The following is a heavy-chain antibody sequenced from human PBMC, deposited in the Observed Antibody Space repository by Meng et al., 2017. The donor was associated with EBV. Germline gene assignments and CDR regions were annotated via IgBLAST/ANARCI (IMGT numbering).Heavy chain of an antibody. CDR2: INAGNGNT. J-gene: IGHJ5*02. CDR3: ARRGGVADWFDP. CDR1: GYTFTSYA. Sequence: QVQLGQSGAEVKKPGALVKVSCKASGYTFTSYAMHWVRQAPGQRLEWMGWINAGNGNTKYSQKFQGRVPITRDTSASTAYMELSSLRSEDTAVYYCARRGGVADWFDPWGQGTLVTVSS. D-gene: IGHD2-15*01. V-gene: IGHV1-3*01.